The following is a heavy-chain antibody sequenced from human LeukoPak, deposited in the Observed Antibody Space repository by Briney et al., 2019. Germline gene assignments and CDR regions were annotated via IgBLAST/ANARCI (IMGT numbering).Heavy chain of an antibody. J-gene: IGHJ4*02. Sequence: GASVKVSCKASGYSFTGYYIHWVRQALGQGLEWMGWINPDSGDTEYSQRFQGRITLTSDTSVTTAYMELSSLRSDDTAIFYCATVASIRRFYFDFWGQGTLVTISS. CDR2: INPDSGDT. D-gene: IGHD3-3*01. CDR1: GYSFTGYY. CDR3: ATVASIRRFYFDF. V-gene: IGHV1-2*02.